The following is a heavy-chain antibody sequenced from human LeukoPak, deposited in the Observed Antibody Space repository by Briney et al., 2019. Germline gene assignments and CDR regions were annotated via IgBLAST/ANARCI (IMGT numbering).Heavy chain of an antibody. V-gene: IGHV3-23*01. CDR3: AKGYRYSSSSNYFDY. CDR2: ISGSGGST. D-gene: IGHD6-6*01. Sequence: GGSLRPSCAASGFTFSSYAMSWVRQAPGKGLEWVSAISGSGGSTYYADSVKGRFTISRDNSKNTLYLQMNSLRAEDTAVYYCAKGYRYSSSSNYFDYWGQGTLVTVSS. CDR1: GFTFSSYA. J-gene: IGHJ4*02.